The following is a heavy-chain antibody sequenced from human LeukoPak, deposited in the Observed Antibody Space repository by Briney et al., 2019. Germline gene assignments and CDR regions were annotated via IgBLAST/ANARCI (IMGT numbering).Heavy chain of an antibody. CDR1: GGSINNYY. D-gene: IGHD3/OR15-3a*01. Sequence: SETLSLTCTVSGGSINNYYWSWIRQSPGKGLELIGYIYYSGSTNYNPSLKSRVTMSVDTSKNQFSLKVNSVTAADTAVYYCARRTGYYDGFDYWGQGTLVTVSS. CDR2: IYYSGST. CDR3: ARRTGYYDGFDY. J-gene: IGHJ4*02. V-gene: IGHV4-59*01.